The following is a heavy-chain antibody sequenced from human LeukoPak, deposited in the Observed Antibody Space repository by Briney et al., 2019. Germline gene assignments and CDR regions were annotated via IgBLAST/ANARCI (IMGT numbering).Heavy chain of an antibody. V-gene: IGHV4-39*01. Sequence: SETLSLTCTVSGGPISSSSYYWGWIRQPPGKGLEWIGSIYYSGSTYYNPSLKSRVTISVDTSKNQFSLKLSSVTAADTAVYYCARLSVYGSGSYYKGSRAWDFDYWGQGTLVTVSS. CDR2: IYYSGST. J-gene: IGHJ4*02. CDR3: ARLSVYGSGSYYKGSRAWDFDY. D-gene: IGHD3-10*01. CDR1: GGPISSSSYY.